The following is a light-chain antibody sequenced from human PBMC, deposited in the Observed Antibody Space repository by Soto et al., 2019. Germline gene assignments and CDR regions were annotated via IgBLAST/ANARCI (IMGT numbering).Light chain of an antibody. Sequence: QYVLTQSSSASASLGSSVKLTCTLSSGHSSYIIAWHQQQPGKAPRYLMKLEGSGSYNKGSGVPDRFSGSSSGADRYLTISNLQSEDEADYYCETWDSNTRVFGGGTKVTVL. CDR2: LEGSGSY. J-gene: IGLJ3*02. CDR3: ETWDSNTRV. CDR1: SGHSSYI. V-gene: IGLV4-60*03.